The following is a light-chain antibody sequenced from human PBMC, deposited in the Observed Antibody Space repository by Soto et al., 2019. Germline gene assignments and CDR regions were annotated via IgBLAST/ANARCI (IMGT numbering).Light chain of an antibody. Sequence: DIQMTQSPSSLSASVGDRVTITCRASQGIGKYLAWYQQKPGKVPKLLIYAASTLQSGFPSRFSGGGSVTDFTLTISSLQPEDVATYYCQKYNSVPQTFGQGTKVEIK. CDR3: QKYNSVPQT. J-gene: IGKJ1*01. V-gene: IGKV1-27*01. CDR1: QGIGKY. CDR2: AAS.